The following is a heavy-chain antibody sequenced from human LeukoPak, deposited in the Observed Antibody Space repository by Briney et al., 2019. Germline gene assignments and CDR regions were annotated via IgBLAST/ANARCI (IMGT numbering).Heavy chain of an antibody. V-gene: IGHV4-59*01. CDR1: GGSISSYY. D-gene: IGHD2-2*01. CDR2: IYYSGST. J-gene: IGHJ6*02. Sequence: SETLSLTCTVSGGSISSYYWSWIRQPPGKGLEWIGYIYYSGSTSYNPSLKSRVTISVDTSKNQFSLKLSSVTATDTAVYYCAREVVVNNYYYGMDFWGQGTTVTVSS. CDR3: AREVVVNNYYYGMDF.